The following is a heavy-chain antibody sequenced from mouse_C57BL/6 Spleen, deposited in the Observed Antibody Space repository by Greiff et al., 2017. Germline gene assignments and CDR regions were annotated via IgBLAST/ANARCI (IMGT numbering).Heavy chain of an antibody. Sequence: QVQLKQSGAELARPGASVKLSCKASGYTFTSYGISWVKQRTGQGLEWIGEIYPRSGNTYYNEKFKGKATLTSDKSSSTAYMELRSLTSEDSAVYFCARSGDYYGSSPAWFAYWGQGTLVTVSA. D-gene: IGHD1-1*01. J-gene: IGHJ3*01. CDR1: GYTFTSYG. V-gene: IGHV1-81*01. CDR3: ARSGDYYGSSPAWFAY. CDR2: IYPRSGNT.